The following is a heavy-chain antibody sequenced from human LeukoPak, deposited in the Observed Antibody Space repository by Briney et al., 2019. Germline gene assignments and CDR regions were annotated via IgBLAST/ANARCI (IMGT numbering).Heavy chain of an antibody. CDR3: ARNSGERLLDWFDP. CDR2: IYTSGST. Sequence: PSETLSLTCTVSSGSISSYYWSWIRQPAGKGLEWIGRIYTSGSTNYNPSLKSRVTISVDTSKNQFSLKLSSVTAADTAVYYCARNSGERLLDWFDPWGQGTLVTVSS. V-gene: IGHV4-4*07. CDR1: SGSISSYY. J-gene: IGHJ5*02. D-gene: IGHD1-1*01.